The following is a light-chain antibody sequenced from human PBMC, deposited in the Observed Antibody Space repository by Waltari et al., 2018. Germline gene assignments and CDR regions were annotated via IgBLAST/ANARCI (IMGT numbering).Light chain of an antibody. V-gene: IGLV4-69*01. J-gene: IGLJ1*01. CDR3: QTWTAGIGV. CDR2: VNADGSH. CDR1: SGHNDFA. Sequence: QLMLTQSPSASVSLGASVNLTCILTSGHNDFAAAWPQQAPEKAPRFLMKVNADGSHIRGDDIPDRFSGSSSGAERFLTISSLQSEDEADYFCQTWTAGIGVFGRGTTVSVL.